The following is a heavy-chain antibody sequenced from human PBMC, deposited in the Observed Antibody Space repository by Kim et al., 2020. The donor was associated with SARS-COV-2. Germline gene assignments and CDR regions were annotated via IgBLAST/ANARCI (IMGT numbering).Heavy chain of an antibody. CDR2: ISGSGGST. J-gene: IGHJ4*02. D-gene: IGHD3-3*01. CDR1: GFTFSSYA. V-gene: IGHV3-23*01. Sequence: GGSLRLSCAASGFTFSSYAMSWVRQAPGKGLEWVSAISGSGGSTYYADSVKGRFTISRDNSKNTLYLQMNSLRAEDTAVYYCAKRIFGVVTRSRFDYWGQGTLVTVSS. CDR3: AKRIFGVVTRSRFDY.